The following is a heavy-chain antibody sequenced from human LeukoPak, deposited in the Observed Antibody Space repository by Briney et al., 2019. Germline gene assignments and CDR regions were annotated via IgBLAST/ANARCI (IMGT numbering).Heavy chain of an antibody. V-gene: IGHV3-30*04. CDR2: ISKDGSDA. J-gene: IGHJ3*02. Sequence: GGSLRLSCVASGFTFSAYAMHWVRQAPGKGLEWVAIISKDGSDAYYTDSVKGRFTISRDNSKNTLYLQMNSLRAEDTAVYYCAKDPPDSSSWYGAFDIWGQGTMVTVSS. CDR3: AKDPPDSSSWYGAFDI. CDR1: GFTFSAYA. D-gene: IGHD6-13*01.